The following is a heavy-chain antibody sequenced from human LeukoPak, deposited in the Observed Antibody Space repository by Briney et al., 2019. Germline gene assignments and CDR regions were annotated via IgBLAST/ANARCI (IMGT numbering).Heavy chain of an antibody. CDR3: TLLIAVADPVDY. J-gene: IGHJ4*02. D-gene: IGHD6-19*01. V-gene: IGHV3-73*01. Sequence: GGSLRLSCAASGFTFSGSAMHWVRQASGKGLEWVGRIRSKANSYATAYAASVKGRFTISRDDLKNTAYLQMNSLKTEDTAVYYCTLLIAVADPVDYWGQGTLVTVSS. CDR1: GFTFSGSA. CDR2: IRSKANSYAT.